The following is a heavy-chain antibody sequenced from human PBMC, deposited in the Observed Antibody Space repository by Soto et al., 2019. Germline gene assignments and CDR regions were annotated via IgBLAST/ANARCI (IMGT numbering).Heavy chain of an antibody. D-gene: IGHD3-10*01. CDR2: ISYDGINK. CDR1: GITFSSYG. Sequence: QVQLVESGGGVVQPGTSLRLSCVASGITFSSYGFHWVRQAPGKGLEWVAVISYDGINKYYADSVKVRFIISRDNSKNTVYLQMNSLRTEDTAVYYCAKPKYGSGTFGRNPGDNWGQGTLVTVSS. V-gene: IGHV3-30*18. J-gene: IGHJ4*02. CDR3: AKPKYGSGTFGRNPGDN.